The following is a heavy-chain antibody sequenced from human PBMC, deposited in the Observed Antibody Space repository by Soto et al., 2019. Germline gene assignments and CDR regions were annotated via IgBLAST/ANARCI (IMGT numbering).Heavy chain of an antibody. CDR3: ARDLSMVRGWTDY. V-gene: IGHV3-30-3*01. CDR2: ISYDGSNK. CDR1: GFTFSSYA. J-gene: IGHJ4*02. Sequence: QVQLVESGGGVVQPGRSLRLSCAASGFTFSSYAMHWVRQAPGKGLEWVAVISYDGSNKYYADSVKGRFTISRDNSKNTLYLQMNSLRAEDTAVYYCARDLSMVRGWTDYWGQGPLVTVSS. D-gene: IGHD3-10*01.